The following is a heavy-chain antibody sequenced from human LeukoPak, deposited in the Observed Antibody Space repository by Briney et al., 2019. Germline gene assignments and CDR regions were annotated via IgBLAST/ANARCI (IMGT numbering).Heavy chain of an antibody. CDR3: AKDRGDAYWDAFDI. CDR1: GFTFDDYA. Sequence: GGSLRLSCAASGFTFDDYAMHWVWQAPGKGLEWVSGISWNSGSIGYADSVKGRFTISRDNAKNSLYLQMNSLRAEDTALYYCAKDRGDAYWDAFDIWGQGTMVTVSS. J-gene: IGHJ3*02. CDR2: ISWNSGSI. D-gene: IGHD2-21*01. V-gene: IGHV3-9*01.